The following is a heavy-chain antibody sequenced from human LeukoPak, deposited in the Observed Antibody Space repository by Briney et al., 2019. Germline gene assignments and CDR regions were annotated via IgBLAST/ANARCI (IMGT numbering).Heavy chain of an antibody. CDR3: VRDLILVWTPGDDFDH. J-gene: IGHJ4*02. V-gene: IGHV3-74*03. CDR1: GSTLSRYW. Sequence: GRSLRLSCVASGSTLSRYWMHWVRQVPGKGLEWVSRINEDASTITYADSVKGRFTISRDNAKNTLYLQMNSLRAEDTAVYFCVRDLILVWTPGDDFDHWGQGTLVTVSS. D-gene: IGHD3-16*01. CDR2: INEDASTI.